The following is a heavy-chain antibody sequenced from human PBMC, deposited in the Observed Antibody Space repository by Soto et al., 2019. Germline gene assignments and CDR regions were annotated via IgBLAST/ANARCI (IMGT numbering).Heavy chain of an antibody. D-gene: IGHD2-15*01. CDR2: IIPIFGTA. CDR3: ARDKGRYCSGGSCKYYYGMDV. V-gene: IGHV1-69*01. J-gene: IGHJ6*02. Sequence: SVKVSRKASGCTYSSYVIGRLRPAPGKGLEGVGGIIPIFGTANYAQKFQGRVTITADESTSTAYMELSSLRSEDTAVYYCARDKGRYCSGGSCKYYYGMDVWGQGTTVTVSS. CDR1: GCTYSSYV.